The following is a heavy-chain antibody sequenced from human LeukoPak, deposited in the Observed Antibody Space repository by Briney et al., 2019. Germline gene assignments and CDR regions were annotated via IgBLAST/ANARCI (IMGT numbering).Heavy chain of an antibody. J-gene: IGHJ5*02. Sequence: GGSLRLSCAASGFIFNNYGLVWVRQAPGKGLEWVSAISNDGGGTTYADFVKGRFTISRDKSKNTLFLQMNSLRAEDTALYYCAKGRSGYFRDLWGKGTLVSVSS. D-gene: IGHD3-22*01. V-gene: IGHV3-23*01. CDR2: ISNDGGGT. CDR3: AKGRSGYFRDL. CDR1: GFIFNNYG.